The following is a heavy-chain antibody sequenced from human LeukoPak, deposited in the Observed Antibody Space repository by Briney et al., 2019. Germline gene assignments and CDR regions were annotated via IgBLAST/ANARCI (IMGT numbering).Heavy chain of an antibody. CDR2: IHYSGNT. J-gene: IGHJ4*02. CDR3: ASLGAEGYVHF. D-gene: IGHD3-10*02. Sequence: SETLSLTCTVSGGSISSNIYYWGWIRQSPGRGLEWIASIHYSGNTYYNPSLESRVTISVDTSKHQFSLKLSSVTAADTAVHCCASLGAEGYVHFWGQGTLVTVSS. CDR1: GGSISSNIYY. V-gene: IGHV4-39*01.